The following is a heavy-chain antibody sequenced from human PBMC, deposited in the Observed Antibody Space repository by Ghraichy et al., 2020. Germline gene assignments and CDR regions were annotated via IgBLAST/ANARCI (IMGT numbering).Heavy chain of an antibody. CDR2: ITGSSITI. Sequence: GGSLRLSCAGSGFSFSDYSMIWVRLTPRKALEWVSYITGSSITIFYTDSVKGRFTISRDNAKNSLYLQMNSLRAEDTAVYYCARLPLTRRAAVGDWYFDLWSRGALDPVSS. D-gene: IGHD6-25*01. CDR1: GFSFSDYS. CDR3: ARLPLTRRAAVGDWYFDL. J-gene: IGHJ2*01. V-gene: IGHV3-48*01.